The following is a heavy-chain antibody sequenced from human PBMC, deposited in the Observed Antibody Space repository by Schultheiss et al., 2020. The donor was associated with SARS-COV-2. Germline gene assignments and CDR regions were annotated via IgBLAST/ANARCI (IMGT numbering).Heavy chain of an antibody. J-gene: IGHJ4*02. CDR3: ARDGYSYGTFGY. CDR2: ISDDGGST. D-gene: IGHD5-18*01. V-gene: IGHV3-23*01. CDR1: GFTYSTYT. Sequence: GGSLRLSCAASGFTYSTYTMNWVRQAPGKGLEWVSTISDDGGSTYYADSVKGRFTISRDNSKNTLYLQMNSLRAADTAVYYCARDGYSYGTFGYWGQGTRVTVSS.